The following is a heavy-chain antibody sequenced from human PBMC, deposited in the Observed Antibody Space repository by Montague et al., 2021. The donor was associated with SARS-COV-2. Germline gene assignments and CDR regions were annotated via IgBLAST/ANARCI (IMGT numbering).Heavy chain of an antibody. J-gene: IGHJ4*02. Sequence: SLRLSCAGSGFNFSHAWLDWVRQAPGKGLEWVGHIRNRADGATKDYGAAVRGRFIISRDDSKNTLFLQMSNLKNEDSAAYYCTTSGGSYWGQGTLVTVSS. CDR1: GFNFSHAW. CDR3: TTSGGSY. V-gene: IGHV3-15*05. CDR2: IRNRADGATK. D-gene: IGHD3-16*01.